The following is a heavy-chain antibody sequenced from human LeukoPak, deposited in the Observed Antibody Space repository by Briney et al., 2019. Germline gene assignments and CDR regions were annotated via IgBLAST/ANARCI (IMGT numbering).Heavy chain of an antibody. Sequence: NPSETLSLTCAVYGGSFSGYYWSWIRQPPGKGLEWIGNIYYSGSTYYNPSLKSRVTISVDTSKNQFSLKLSSVAAADTAVYYCATLTTPGWFNPWGQGTLVTVSS. J-gene: IGHJ5*02. CDR3: ATLTTPGWFNP. CDR1: GGSFSGYY. D-gene: IGHD1-1*01. CDR2: IYYSGST. V-gene: IGHV4-34*01.